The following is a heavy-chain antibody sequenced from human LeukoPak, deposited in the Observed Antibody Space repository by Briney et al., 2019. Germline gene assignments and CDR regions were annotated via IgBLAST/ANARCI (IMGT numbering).Heavy chain of an antibody. Sequence: SQTLSLTCAISGDSVSSNSVAWNWIRQSPSRGLEWLGRTYYRSTRYNDYAVSVKSRITINPDTSKNQFFLQLNSVTPEGTAVYYCARYSGSPYWAFDIWGQGTMVTVSS. D-gene: IGHD6-13*01. J-gene: IGHJ3*02. CDR1: GDSVSSNSVA. V-gene: IGHV6-1*01. CDR3: ARYSGSPYWAFDI. CDR2: TYYRSTRYN.